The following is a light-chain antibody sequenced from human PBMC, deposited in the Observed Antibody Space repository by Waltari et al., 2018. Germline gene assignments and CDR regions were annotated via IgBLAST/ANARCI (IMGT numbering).Light chain of an antibody. V-gene: IGKV1-39*01. J-gene: IGKJ2*01. CDR3: QQSYSSPYT. Sequence: DIQMTQSPSSLAASVGDRVTITCRASQIISTYFNWYQQKPGKAPMLLIYGTSGLQSGFPSRFSGSGSGTDFTLAISSLQPEDFATYYCQQSYSSPYTFGQGTQLQIK. CDR2: GTS. CDR1: QIISTY.